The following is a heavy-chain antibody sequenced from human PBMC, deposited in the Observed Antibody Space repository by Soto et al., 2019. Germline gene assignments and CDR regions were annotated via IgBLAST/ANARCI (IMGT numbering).Heavy chain of an antibody. J-gene: IGHJ5*02. CDR2: INPSGGST. V-gene: IGHV1-46*03. CDR3: ARDLGDILTGYSLLYWFDP. CDR1: GYTFTSYY. Sequence: GASVKVSCKASGYTFTSYYMHWVRQAPGQGLEWMGIINPSGGSTSYAQKFQGRVTMTRDTSTSTVYMELSSLRSEDTAVYYCARDLGDILTGYSLLYWFDPWGQGTLVTVSS. D-gene: IGHD3-9*01.